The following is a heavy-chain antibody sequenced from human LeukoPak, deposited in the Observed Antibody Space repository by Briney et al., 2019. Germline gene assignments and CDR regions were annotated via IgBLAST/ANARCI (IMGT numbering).Heavy chain of an antibody. V-gene: IGHV3-30*04. D-gene: IGHD6-13*01. CDR1: GFTFSSYA. Sequence: PGRSLRLSCAASGFTFSSYAMHWVRQAPGKGLEWVAVISYDGSNKYYADSVKGRFTISRDNSKNTLYLQMNSLRAEDTAVYYCARDAFEYRSSWYEFDYWGQGTLVTVSS. CDR3: ARDAFEYRSSWYEFDY. CDR2: ISYDGSNK. J-gene: IGHJ4*02.